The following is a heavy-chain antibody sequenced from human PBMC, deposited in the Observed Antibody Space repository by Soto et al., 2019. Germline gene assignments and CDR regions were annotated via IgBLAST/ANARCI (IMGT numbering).Heavy chain of an antibody. CDR1: GFTFSSYG. CDR2: ISYDGSNK. Sequence: QVQLVEAGGGVVQPGRSLRLSCAASGFTFSSYGMHWVRQDPVKVLEWVAVISYDGSNKYYADSVKGRFTSSRDNSKNTLYLQMNSLRAEDTAVYYCAKETYSGPLDYWGQGTLVTVSS. CDR3: AKETYSGPLDY. D-gene: IGHD2-15*01. V-gene: IGHV3-30*18. J-gene: IGHJ4*02.